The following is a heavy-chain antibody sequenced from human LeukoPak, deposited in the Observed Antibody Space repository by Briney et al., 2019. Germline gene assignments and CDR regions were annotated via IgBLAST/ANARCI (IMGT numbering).Heavy chain of an antibody. D-gene: IGHD3-3*01. Sequence: ASVKVSCKASGYTFTSYYMHWVRQAPGQGLEWMGIINPSGGSTSYAQKLQGRVTMTTDTSTSTAYMELRSLRSDDTAVYYCARTRAVFGVVIISYYYYGMDVWGQGTTVTVSS. CDR1: GYTFTSYY. J-gene: IGHJ6*02. CDR3: ARTRAVFGVVIISYYYYGMDV. CDR2: INPSGGST. V-gene: IGHV1-46*01.